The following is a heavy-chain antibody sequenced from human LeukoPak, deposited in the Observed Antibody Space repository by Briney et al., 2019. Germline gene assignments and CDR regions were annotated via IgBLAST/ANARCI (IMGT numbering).Heavy chain of an antibody. J-gene: IGHJ6*03. Sequence: PSETLSLTCTVSGGSISSYYWSWIRQPPGKGLEWIGYIYYSGSTNYNPSLKSRVTISVDTSKNQYSLKLSSVTAADTAVYYCARVPLSPGSPWGYYMDVWGKGTTVTVSS. D-gene: IGHD7-27*01. V-gene: IGHV4-59*01. CDR3: ARVPLSPGSPWGYYMDV. CDR2: IYYSGST. CDR1: GGSISSYY.